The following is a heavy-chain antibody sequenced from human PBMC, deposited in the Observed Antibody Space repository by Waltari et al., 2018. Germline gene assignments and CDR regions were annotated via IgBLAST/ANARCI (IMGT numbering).Heavy chain of an antibody. J-gene: IGHJ4*02. CDR2: IRSKAYGGTT. V-gene: IGHV3-49*04. Sequence: EVQLVESGGGLVQPGRSLRLSCTASGFTFGDYAMSWVRQDPGKGLEWVGFIRSKAYGGTTEYAASVKGRFTISRDDSKSIAYLQMNSLKTEDTAVYYCTRDQYYYDSSGYPVDYWGQGTLVTVSS. CDR3: TRDQYYYDSSGYPVDY. CDR1: GFTFGDYA. D-gene: IGHD3-22*01.